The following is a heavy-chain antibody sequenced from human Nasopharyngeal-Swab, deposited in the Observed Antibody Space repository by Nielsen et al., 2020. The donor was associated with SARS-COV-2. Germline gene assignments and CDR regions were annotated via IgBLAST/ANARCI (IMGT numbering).Heavy chain of an antibody. D-gene: IGHD6-13*01. J-gene: IGHJ4*02. V-gene: IGHV3-21*01. CDR3: ARDLEGIFDH. Sequence: IRQPPGKGLEWVSSTSSRSGDISYTDSVKGRFSISRDNAKNSLYLQMNSLRVEDTAAYYCARDLEGIFDHWGQGALVTVSS. CDR2: TSSRSGDI.